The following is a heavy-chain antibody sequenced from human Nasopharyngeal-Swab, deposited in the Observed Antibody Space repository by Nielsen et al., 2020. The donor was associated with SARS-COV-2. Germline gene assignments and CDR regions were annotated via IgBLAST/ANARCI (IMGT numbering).Heavy chain of an antibody. V-gene: IGHV6-1*01. CDR2: TYYRSMWKN. CDR1: GDSVSSNSAA. Sequence: SQTLSLTCAISGDSVSSNSAAWNWIRQSPSRGLEWLGRTYYRSMWKNDYAVSVEGRITISPDPSKNQFSLQLNSVTPEDTAVYYCARIAVAVSPVWGQGTLVTVSS. D-gene: IGHD6-19*01. J-gene: IGHJ4*02. CDR3: ARIAVAVSPV.